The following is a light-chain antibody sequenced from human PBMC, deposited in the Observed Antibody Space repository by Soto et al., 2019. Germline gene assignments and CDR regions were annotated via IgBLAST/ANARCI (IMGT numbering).Light chain of an antibody. Sequence: EVVLKQSPGTLSASPGERATLSCRARETIKNEFLAWYQQKPGQAPRLLIYGASTRATGIPARFSGSGSGTEFTLTISSLQSEDFGVYYCQQYNNWPRTFGQGTKVDIK. J-gene: IGKJ1*01. CDR1: ETIKNEF. V-gene: IGKV3-15*01. CDR2: GAS. CDR3: QQYNNWPRT.